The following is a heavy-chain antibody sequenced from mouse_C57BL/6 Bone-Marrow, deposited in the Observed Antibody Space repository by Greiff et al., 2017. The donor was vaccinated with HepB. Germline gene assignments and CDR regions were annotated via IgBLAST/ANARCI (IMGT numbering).Heavy chain of an antibody. V-gene: IGHV3-6*01. J-gene: IGHJ2*01. CDR3: ARSYGSSYGYFDY. CDR1: GYSITSGYY. Sequence: EVKVEESGPGLVKPSQSLSLTCSVTGYSITSGYYWNWIRQFPGNKLEWMGYISYDGSNNYNPSLKNRISITRDTSKNQFFLKLNSVTTEDTATYYCARSYGSSYGYFDYWGQGTTLTVSS. D-gene: IGHD1-1*01. CDR2: ISYDGSN.